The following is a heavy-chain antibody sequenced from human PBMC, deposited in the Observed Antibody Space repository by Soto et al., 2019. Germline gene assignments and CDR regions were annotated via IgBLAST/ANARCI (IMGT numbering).Heavy chain of an antibody. CDR1: GYTFTSYG. V-gene: IGHV1-18*01. D-gene: IGHD3-9*01. CDR3: ARIVLEYYDILTGYPRNGWFDP. Sequence: GASVKVSCKASGYTFTSYGISWVRQAPGQGLEWMGWISAYNGNTNYAQKLQGRVTMTTDTSTSTAYMELRGLRSDETAVYYCARIVLEYYDILTGYPRNGWFDPWGQGTLVTVSS. J-gene: IGHJ5*02. CDR2: ISAYNGNT.